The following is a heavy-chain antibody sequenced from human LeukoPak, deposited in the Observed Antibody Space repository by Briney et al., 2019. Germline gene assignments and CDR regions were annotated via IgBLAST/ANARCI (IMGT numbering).Heavy chain of an antibody. Sequence: SETLSLTCTVSGGSISSGGYYWSWIRQHPGKGLEWIGYIYYSGSTYYNPSLKSRVTISVDTSKNQFSLKLSSVTAADTAVYYCAREVKRRSGYRVGAFDIWGQGTMVTVSS. V-gene: IGHV4-31*03. CDR1: GGSISSGGYY. CDR3: AREVKRRSGYRVGAFDI. CDR2: IYYSGST. J-gene: IGHJ3*02. D-gene: IGHD3-22*01.